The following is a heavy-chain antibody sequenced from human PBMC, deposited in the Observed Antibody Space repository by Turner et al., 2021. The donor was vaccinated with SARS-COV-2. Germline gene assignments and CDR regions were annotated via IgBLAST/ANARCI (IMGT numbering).Heavy chain of an antibody. D-gene: IGHD6-19*01. CDR3: AKAGFGYSSGWGYFDY. CDR1: GFTFSRYG. CDR2: KWDDGSNK. V-gene: IGHV3-33*06. J-gene: IGHJ4*02. Sequence: QVQLVESGGGVVQPGRSLRLSCAASGFTFSRYGMHWVRQAPGKGVEGVAVKWDDGSNKYYADSVKGRFTISRDNSKNTLYLQMNSLRAEGTAVYYCAKAGFGYSSGWGYFDYWGQGTLVTVSS.